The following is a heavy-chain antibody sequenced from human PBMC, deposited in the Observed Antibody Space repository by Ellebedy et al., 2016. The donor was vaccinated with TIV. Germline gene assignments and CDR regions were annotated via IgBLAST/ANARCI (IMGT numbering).Heavy chain of an antibody. CDR2: VNPGDSEA. CDR1: GYYFSNYW. CDR3: AGGAAASLWNDH. J-gene: IGHJ5*02. V-gene: IGHV5-51*01. Sequence: GESLKIPCQGSGYYFSNYWIAWVRQMPGKGLEWMGIVNPGDSEARYSPSFQGQVPMSADKSITTVYLQWSSLKASDTAICYCAGGAAASLWNDHWGQGTLVTVSS. D-gene: IGHD3-3*01.